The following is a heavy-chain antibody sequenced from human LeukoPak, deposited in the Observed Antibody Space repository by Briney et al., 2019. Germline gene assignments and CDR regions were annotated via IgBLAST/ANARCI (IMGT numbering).Heavy chain of an antibody. V-gene: IGHV3-21*01. Sequence: GGSLRLSCEASGFSFNIYSMNWVRQAPGKGLEWVSSISSSSSYIYYADSVKGRFTISRDNGKNSLYLQMNSLRAEDTAVYYCARVIAADHYFDYWGQGTLVTVSS. CDR3: ARVIAADHYFDY. J-gene: IGHJ4*02. CDR2: ISSSSSYI. CDR1: GFSFNIYS. D-gene: IGHD6-25*01.